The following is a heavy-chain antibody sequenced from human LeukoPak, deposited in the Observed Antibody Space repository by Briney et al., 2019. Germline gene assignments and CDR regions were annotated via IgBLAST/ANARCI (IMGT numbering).Heavy chain of an antibody. J-gene: IGHJ5*02. Sequence: ASVKVSCKASGYTFTSYYIHWVRQAPGEGLEWVGVINPSAGSTSYAQKFQGRVTMIRDTSTSTVYMEVSSPRSEDTAVYYCARDLEGATHWFDPWGQGTLVTVSS. V-gene: IGHV1-46*01. CDR1: GYTFTSYY. CDR3: ARDLEGATHWFDP. CDR2: INPSAGST. D-gene: IGHD3-3*01.